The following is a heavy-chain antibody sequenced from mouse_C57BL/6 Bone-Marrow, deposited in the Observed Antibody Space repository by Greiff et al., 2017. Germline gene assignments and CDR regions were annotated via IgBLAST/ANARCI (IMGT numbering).Heavy chain of an antibody. J-gene: IGHJ1*03. V-gene: IGHV1-19*01. CDR2: INPYNGGT. D-gene: IGHD2-5*01. Sequence: EVQLQQSGPVLVKPGASVKMSCKASGYTFTDYYMNWVKQSHGKSLEWIGVINPYNGGTSYNQKFKGKATLTVDKSSGTAYMELNSLTSEDSAVYYCAREVYYSNYRYFDVWGTGTTVTVSS. CDR3: AREVYYSNYRYFDV. CDR1: GYTFTDYY.